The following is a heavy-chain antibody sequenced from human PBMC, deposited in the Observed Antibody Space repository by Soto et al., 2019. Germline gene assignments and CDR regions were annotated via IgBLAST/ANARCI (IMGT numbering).Heavy chain of an antibody. Sequence: QVQVVESGGGVVQPGRSVRLSCAASGFTLSCCGMHWVRQAPGKGLEWVGVITYDGSEIHYGDSVKGRFTISRDSSENTVYLQMNSLRVKDSAVYYCAKEQSSGFYRVVDYWGQGTLVTVSP. J-gene: IGHJ4*02. CDR2: ITYDGSEI. V-gene: IGHV3-30*18. D-gene: IGHD6-19*01. CDR1: GFTLSCCG. CDR3: AKEQSSGFYRVVDY.